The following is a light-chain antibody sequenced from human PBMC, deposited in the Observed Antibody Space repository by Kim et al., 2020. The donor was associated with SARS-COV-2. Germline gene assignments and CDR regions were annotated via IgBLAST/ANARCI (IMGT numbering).Light chain of an antibody. CDR1: QSISSY. CDR2: AAS. V-gene: IGKV1-39*01. Sequence: ITISQVPSPLSASVGDSGTITCRASQSISSYLNTYQQKPGKAAQLMIYAASSLQSGVPSRFSGSGSGTDFTLTISSLQPGAFATKCRQQTSFSPCTLGQGTKLEI. CDR3: QQTSFSPCT. J-gene: IGKJ2*02.